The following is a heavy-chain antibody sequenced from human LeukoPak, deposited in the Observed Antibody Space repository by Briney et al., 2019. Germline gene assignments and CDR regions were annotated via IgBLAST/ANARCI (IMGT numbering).Heavy chain of an antibody. J-gene: IGHJ4*02. V-gene: IGHV3-23*01. CDR1: GFTFSSYA. D-gene: IGHD2-8*02. CDR3: ATYRQVLLHFES. Sequence: GGSLRLSCAASGFTFSSYAMSWVRQAPRKGLEWVSSIFFSGGEIHYADSVRGRFTISRDNSKSDLSLHMNSLRAEDTAIYDCATYRQVLLHFESWGQGTLVTVSS. CDR2: IFFSGGEI.